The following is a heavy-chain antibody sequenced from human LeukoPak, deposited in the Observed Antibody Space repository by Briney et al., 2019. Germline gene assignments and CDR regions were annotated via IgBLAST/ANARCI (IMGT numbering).Heavy chain of an antibody. CDR1: GYSFINYR. J-gene: IGHJ4*02. CDR2: IYPGDSDT. CDR3: ARRESSGSIDY. Sequence: GESLKISCKGSGYSFINYRIGWVRQVPGKGLEWMGIIYPGDSDTRYSPSFQGQVTISADKSITTAYLQWSSLKASDTAMYYCARRESSGSIDYWGQGTLVTVSS. V-gene: IGHV5-51*01. D-gene: IGHD6-19*01.